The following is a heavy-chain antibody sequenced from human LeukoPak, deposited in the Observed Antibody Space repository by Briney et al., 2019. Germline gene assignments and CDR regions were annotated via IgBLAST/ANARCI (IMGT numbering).Heavy chain of an antibody. J-gene: IGHJ4*02. CDR1: GFTFSSYE. Sequence: GGSLRLSCAASGFTFSSYEMNWVRQAPGKGLEWVSLTYSGDTTYYADSVKARFIISRDDSKNTLSLQMNDLRVEDTAVYYCARERPDSRNLDSWGRGALVTVSS. CDR3: ARERPDSRNLDS. D-gene: IGHD1-14*01. V-gene: IGHV3-66*01. CDR2: TYSGDTT.